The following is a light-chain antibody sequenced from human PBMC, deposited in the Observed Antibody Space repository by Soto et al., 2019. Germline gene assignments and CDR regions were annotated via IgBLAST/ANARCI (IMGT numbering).Light chain of an antibody. V-gene: IGLV2-14*01. CDR2: DVN. CDR3: CSYAGRSAPYV. Sequence: QSALTQPTSVSGSPGQSITISCTGTISDVGGYDFVSWFQQEPGKAPKLMIYDVNYRPSGISPRFSGSKSGNTASLTISGLQPEEDADYYYCSYAGRSAPYVFGPGTKLTVL. CDR1: ISDVGGYDF. J-gene: IGLJ1*01.